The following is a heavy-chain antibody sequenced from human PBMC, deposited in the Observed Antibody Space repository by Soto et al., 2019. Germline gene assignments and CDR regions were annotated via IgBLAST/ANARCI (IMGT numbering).Heavy chain of an antibody. Sequence: PSETLSLTCAVSGGSISSGGYSWSCIRQPPGKGLEWIGYIYHSGSTYYNPSLKSRVTISVDRSKNQFSLKLSSVTAADTAVYYGARFLIFGSYYDYWGQGTRVNVSS. CDR3: ARFLIFGSYYDY. CDR1: GGSISSGGYS. D-gene: IGHD2-21*02. V-gene: IGHV4-30-2*01. CDR2: IYHSGST. J-gene: IGHJ4*02.